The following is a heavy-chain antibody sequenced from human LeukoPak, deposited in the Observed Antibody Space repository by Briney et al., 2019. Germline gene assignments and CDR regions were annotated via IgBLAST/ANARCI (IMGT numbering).Heavy chain of an antibody. D-gene: IGHD5-12*01. CDR1: GYTYTSYA. CDR3: ASGRRYSYYYYGMDV. Sequence: ASVTVSCTASGYTYTSYAMHWVRQAPGQRLEWMGWINAGNGNTKYSQKFQGRVTITRDTSASTAYMELSSLRSEDTAVYYCASGRRYSYYYYGMDVWGQGTTVTVSS. J-gene: IGHJ6*02. CDR2: INAGNGNT. V-gene: IGHV1-3*01.